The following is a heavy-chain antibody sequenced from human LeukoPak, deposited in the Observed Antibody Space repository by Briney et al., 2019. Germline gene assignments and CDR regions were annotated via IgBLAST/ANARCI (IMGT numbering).Heavy chain of an antibody. V-gene: IGHV4-34*01. CDR1: GGSFSGYY. CDR3: ARVSIAGATTGAFDI. J-gene: IGHJ3*02. D-gene: IGHD1-26*01. Sequence: TSETLSLTCAVYGGSFSGYYWSWIRQPPGKGLEWIGEINHSGSTNYNPSLKSRVTISVDTSKNQFSLKLSSVTAADTAVYYCARVSIAGATTGAFDIWGQGTMVTVSS. CDR2: INHSGST.